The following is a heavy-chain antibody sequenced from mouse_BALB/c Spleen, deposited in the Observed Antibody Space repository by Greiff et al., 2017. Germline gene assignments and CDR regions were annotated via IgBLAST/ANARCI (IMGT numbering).Heavy chain of an antibody. CDR2: INPGSGGT. CDR1: GYAFTNYL. V-gene: IGHV1-54*01. D-gene: IGHD2-1*01. CDR3: ARNGNYYY. J-gene: IGHJ2*01. Sequence: QVQLKQSGAELVRPGTSVKVSCKASGYAFTNYLIEWVKQRPGQGLEWIGVINPGSGGTNYNEKFKGKATLTADKSSITAYMQLSSLTSDDSAVYFCARNGNYYYWGQGTTLTVSS.